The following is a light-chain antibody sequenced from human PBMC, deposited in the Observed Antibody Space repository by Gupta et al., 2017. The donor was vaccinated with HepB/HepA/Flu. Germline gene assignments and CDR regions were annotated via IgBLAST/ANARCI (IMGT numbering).Light chain of an antibody. Sequence: HSLLTQPPPVSGAPRQRVTISCTGSISNIAAGYEVHWYQQLPGTAPKLLIDGNSNRPSGVPDRFSGSKSGTSASPVIIGVPAEEEAEDYCPSPDTRLRGGVVGGGTKLTVL. CDR1: ISNIAAGYE. V-gene: IGLV1-40*01. J-gene: IGLJ2*01. CDR3: PSPDTRLRGGV. CDR2: GNS.